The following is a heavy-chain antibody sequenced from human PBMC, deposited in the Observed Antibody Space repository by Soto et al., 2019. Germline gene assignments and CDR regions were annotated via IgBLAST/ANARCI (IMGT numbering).Heavy chain of an antibody. J-gene: IGHJ4*02. CDR3: ARESGDNWDYEAY. D-gene: IGHD1-7*01. Sequence: SETLSLTCTVSGGSISSYHWSWIRRSAGKGLEWIGRIYTSGNTHYNPSLKSRVTVSIDTSKNQLFLTVNSVTAADSAVYYCARESGDNWDYEAYWGQGTPVTVSS. V-gene: IGHV4-4*07. CDR1: GGSISSYH. CDR2: IYTSGNT.